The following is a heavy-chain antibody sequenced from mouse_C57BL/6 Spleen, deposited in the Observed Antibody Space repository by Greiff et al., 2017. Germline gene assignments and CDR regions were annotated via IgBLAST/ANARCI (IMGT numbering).Heavy chain of an antibody. CDR1: GYTFTDYY. J-gene: IGHJ4*01. Sequence: QVQLKQSGAELVRPGASVKLSCKASGYTFTDYYINWVKQRPGQGLEWIARIYPGSGNTYYNEKFKGKATLTAEKSSSTAYMQLSSLTSEDSAVYFCARYDYAPYAMDYWGQGTSVTVSS. D-gene: IGHD2-4*01. V-gene: IGHV1-76*01. CDR2: IYPGSGNT. CDR3: ARYDYAPYAMDY.